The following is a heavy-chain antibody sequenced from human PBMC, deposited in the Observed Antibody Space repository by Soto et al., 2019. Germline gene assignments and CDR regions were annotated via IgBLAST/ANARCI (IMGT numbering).Heavy chain of an antibody. CDR3: ASPSDSGYSYGYRYYYYYGMDV. D-gene: IGHD5-18*01. V-gene: IGHV1-46*01. Sequence: VASVKVSCKASGYTFTSSYMHWVRQAPGQGLEWMGIINPSGGSTSYAQKFQGRVTMTRDTSTSTVYMELSSLRSEDTAVYYCASPSDSGYSYGYRYYYYYGMDVWGQGTTVTVSS. J-gene: IGHJ6*02. CDR2: INPSGGST. CDR1: GYTFTSSY.